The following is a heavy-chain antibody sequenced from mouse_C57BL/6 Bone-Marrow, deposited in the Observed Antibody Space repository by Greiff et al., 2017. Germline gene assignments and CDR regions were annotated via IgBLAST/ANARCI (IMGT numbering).Heavy chain of an antibody. V-gene: IGHV1-54*01. Sequence: QVQLKESGAELVRPGTSVKVSCKASGYAFTNYLIEWVKQRPGQGLEWIGVINPGSGGTNYNEKFKGKATLTADTSSSNAYMQLSSLTSEDSAVYFCARSDYDYYYFDYWGQGTTLTVSS. D-gene: IGHD2-4*01. CDR2: INPGSGGT. J-gene: IGHJ2*01. CDR3: ARSDYDYYYFDY. CDR1: GYAFTNYL.